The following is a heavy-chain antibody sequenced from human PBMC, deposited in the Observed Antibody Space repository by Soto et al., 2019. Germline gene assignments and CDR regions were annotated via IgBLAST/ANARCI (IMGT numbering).Heavy chain of an antibody. V-gene: IGHV1-3*01. Sequence: QVQLVQSGAEVKKPGASVKVSCKASGYTFTSYAMHWVRQAPGQRLEWMGWINAGNGNTKYSQKFQGRVTITRDTSASTAYMELSSLRSEDTAVYYCAREDYDLKTNWFDPWGQGTLVTVSS. CDR1: GYTFTSYA. CDR2: INAGNGNT. CDR3: AREDYDLKTNWFDP. J-gene: IGHJ5*02. D-gene: IGHD3-22*01.